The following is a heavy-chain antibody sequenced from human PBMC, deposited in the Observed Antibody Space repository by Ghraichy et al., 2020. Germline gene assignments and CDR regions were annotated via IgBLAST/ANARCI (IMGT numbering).Heavy chain of an antibody. D-gene: IGHD1-26*01. CDR3: ARGVGGSHYIYYYYFGMDV. CDR2: IKSDGSEK. J-gene: IGHJ6*02. CDR1: GFTFSDYW. Sequence: GGSLRLSCAASGFTFSDYWMIWVRQAPGKGLEWVANIKSDGSEKYYVDSVKGRFTISRDNAKNSLFLQMNSLRAEDTAVYYCARGVGGSHYIYYYYFGMDVWGQGTTVTISS. V-gene: IGHV3-7*03.